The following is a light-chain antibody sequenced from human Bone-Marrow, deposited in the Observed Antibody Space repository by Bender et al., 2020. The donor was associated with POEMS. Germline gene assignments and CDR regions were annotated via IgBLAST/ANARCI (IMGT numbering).Light chain of an antibody. J-gene: IGLJ2*01. CDR2: SNN. CDR1: SSNIGSNT. CDR3: QSYDTSLRVV. Sequence: QSVLTQPPSASGTPGQRVTISCSGSSSNIGSNTVNWYQQLPGTAPKLLIYSNNQRPSGVPDRFSGSKSGTSASLAISGLQSGDEADYYCQSYDTSLRVVFGGGTRLTVL. V-gene: IGLV1-44*01.